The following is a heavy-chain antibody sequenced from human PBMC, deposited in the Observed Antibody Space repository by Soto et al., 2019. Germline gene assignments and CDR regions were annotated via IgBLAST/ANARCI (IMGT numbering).Heavy chain of an antibody. CDR1: GGYIRGSY. Sequence: SLTCSVPGGYIRGSYWSWIRQSPGKGLEWLGYVYYTGSTNYSPSLRSRVSISVDTSKNEFSLRLSSVTAADTAVYFCARSVAVPGAHIDYWGQGTQVTVSS. CDR3: ARSVAVPGAHIDY. D-gene: IGHD6-19*01. CDR2: VYYTGST. J-gene: IGHJ4*02. V-gene: IGHV4-59*01.